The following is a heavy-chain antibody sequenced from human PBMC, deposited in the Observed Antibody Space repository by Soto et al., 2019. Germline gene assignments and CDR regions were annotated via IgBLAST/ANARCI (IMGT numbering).Heavy chain of an antibody. D-gene: IGHD4-4*01. CDR2: ISYDGSNK. Sequence: GSLRLSCAASGFTFSSYAMHWVRQAPGKGLEWVAVISYDGSNKYYADSVKGRFTISRDNSKNTLYLQMNSLRAEDTAVYYCASPYGGAPYSNYPTWFDPWGQGALVTVSS. CDR1: GFTFSSYA. V-gene: IGHV3-30-3*01. J-gene: IGHJ5*02. CDR3: ASPYGGAPYSNYPTWFDP.